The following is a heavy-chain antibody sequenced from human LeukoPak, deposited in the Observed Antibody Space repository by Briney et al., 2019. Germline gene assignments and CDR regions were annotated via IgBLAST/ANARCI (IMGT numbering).Heavy chain of an antibody. D-gene: IGHD4-23*01. V-gene: IGHV1-2*02. CDR3: ARDPYGANSF. CDR2: INPNSGDT. CDR1: GYSFTGYY. J-gene: IGHJ4*02. Sequence: ASVKVSRKASGYSFTGYYMHWVRQAPGQGLEWMGWINPNSGDTNYAQKFQGRVTMTRDTSVNTAYMELSRLRSDDTAVYYCARDPYGANSFWGQGTLVTVSS.